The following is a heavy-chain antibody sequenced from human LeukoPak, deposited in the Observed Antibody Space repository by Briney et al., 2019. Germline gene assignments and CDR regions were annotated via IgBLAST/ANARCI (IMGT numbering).Heavy chain of an antibody. CDR1: GYSISSGYY. CDR3: ARGSMGSSSGSYFDY. J-gene: IGHJ4*02. V-gene: IGHV4-38-2*02. D-gene: IGHD6-6*01. Sequence: SETLSLTCTVSGYSISSGYYWGWIRQPPGKGLEWIGSIYHSGSTYYNPSLKSRVTISVDTSKNQFSLKLSSVTAADTAVYYCARGSMGSSSGSYFDYWGQGTLVTVSS. CDR2: IYHSGST.